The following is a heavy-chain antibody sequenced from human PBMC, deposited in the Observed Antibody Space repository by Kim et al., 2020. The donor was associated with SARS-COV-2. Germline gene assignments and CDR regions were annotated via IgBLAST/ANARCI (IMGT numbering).Heavy chain of an antibody. J-gene: IGHJ6*02. Sequence: SETLSLTCTVSGGSISSYYWSWIRQPPGKGLEWIGYIYYSGSTNYNPSLKSRVTISVDTSKNQFSLKLSSVTAADTAVYYCARGGMAPAGMDVWGQGTTVTVSS. CDR1: GGSISSYY. D-gene: IGHD3-16*01. V-gene: IGHV4-59*08. CDR3: ARGGMAPAGMDV. CDR2: IYYSGST.